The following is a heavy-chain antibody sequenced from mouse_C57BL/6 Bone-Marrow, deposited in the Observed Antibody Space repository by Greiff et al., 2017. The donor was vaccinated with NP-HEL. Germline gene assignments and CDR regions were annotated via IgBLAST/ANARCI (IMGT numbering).Heavy chain of an antibody. Sequence: VQLKQSGAELVRPGASVKLSCTASGFNIKDDYMHWVKQRPEQGLEWIGRIDPENGDTEYAAKFQGKATITADTSTNTAYLQRSSLTSEDTAVYYCTTITTVVATDDWGQGTTLTVSS. CDR1: GFNIKDDY. D-gene: IGHD1-1*01. V-gene: IGHV14-4*01. J-gene: IGHJ2*01. CDR2: IDPENGDT. CDR3: TTITTVVATDD.